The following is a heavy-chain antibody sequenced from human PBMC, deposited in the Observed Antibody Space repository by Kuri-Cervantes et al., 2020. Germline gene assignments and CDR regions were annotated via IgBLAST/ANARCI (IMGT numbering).Heavy chain of an antibody. CDR3: ARHGYSSSWYVYYHYHMDV. D-gene: IGHD6-13*01. V-gene: IGHV4-39*01. CDR2: IYYSGST. J-gene: IGHJ6*03. CDR1: GGSISSSSYY. Sequence: SETLSLTCTVSGGSISSSSYYWGWIRQPPGKGLEWIGSIYYSGSTYYNPSLKSRVTISVDTSKNQFSLKLSSVTAADTAVYYCARHGYSSSWYVYYHYHMDVWGKGTTVTVSS.